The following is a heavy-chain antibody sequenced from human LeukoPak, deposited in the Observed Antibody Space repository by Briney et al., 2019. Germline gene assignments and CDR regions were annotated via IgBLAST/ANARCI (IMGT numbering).Heavy chain of an antibody. CDR2: IYFSGST. Sequence: SETLSLTCTVSGGSISSYYWSWIRQPPGKGLEWIGYIYFSGSTNYNPSLKSRGTISIDTSKNQFPLRLSSVTAADTAVYYCASGLWEVPGWPWGQGNLVTVSS. D-gene: IGHD1-26*01. CDR1: GGSISSYY. J-gene: IGHJ5*02. CDR3: ASGLWEVPGWP. V-gene: IGHV4-59*03.